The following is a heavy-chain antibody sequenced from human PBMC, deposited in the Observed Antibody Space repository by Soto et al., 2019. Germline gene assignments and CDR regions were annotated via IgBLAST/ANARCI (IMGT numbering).Heavy chain of an antibody. V-gene: IGHV3-7*01. J-gene: IGHJ6*02. Sequence: GGSLRLSCAASGFTFSSYWMSWVRQAPGKGLEWVANIKQDGSEKYYVDSVKGRFTISRDNAKNSLYLQMNSLRAEDMAVYYCARDDILVGPTDTYYYYGMDVWGQGTTVTVSS. CDR1: GFTFSSYW. CDR3: ARDDILVGPTDTYYYYGMDV. CDR2: IKQDGSEK. D-gene: IGHD3-9*01.